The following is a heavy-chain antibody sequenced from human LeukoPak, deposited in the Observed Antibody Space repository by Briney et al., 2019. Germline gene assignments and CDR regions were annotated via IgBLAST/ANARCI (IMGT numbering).Heavy chain of an antibody. J-gene: IGHJ4*02. CDR3: AKATQGYVIDY. CDR2: ISSSGSTI. D-gene: IGHD3-16*01. CDR1: GFTFSSYE. V-gene: IGHV3-48*03. Sequence: GGSLRLSCAASGFTFSSYEMNWVRQAPGKGLEWVSYISSSGSTIYYADSVKGRFTISRDNAKNSLYLQMNSLRAEDTAVYYCAKATQGYVIDYWGQGTLVTVSS.